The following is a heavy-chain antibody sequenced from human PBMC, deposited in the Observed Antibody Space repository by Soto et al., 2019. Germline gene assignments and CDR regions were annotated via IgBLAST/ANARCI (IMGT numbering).Heavy chain of an antibody. CDR3: AKDLGGWNDPDRAVDGMDV. CDR1: GFTFSSYA. Sequence: GGSLRLSCAASGFTFSSYAMSWVRQAPGKGLEWVSAISGSGGSTYYADSVKGRFTISRDNSKNTLYLQMNSLRAEDTAVYYCAKDLGGWNDPDRAVDGMDVWGQGTTVTVSS. CDR2: ISGSGGST. V-gene: IGHV3-23*01. D-gene: IGHD1-1*01. J-gene: IGHJ6*02.